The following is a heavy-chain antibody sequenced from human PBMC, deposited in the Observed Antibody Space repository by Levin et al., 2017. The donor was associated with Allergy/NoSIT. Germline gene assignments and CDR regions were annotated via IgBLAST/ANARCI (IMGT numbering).Heavy chain of an antibody. Sequence: NASETLSLTCAVYGGSFSGYYWSWIRQPPGKGLEWIGEINHSGSTNYNPSLKSRVTISVDTSKNQFSLKLSSVTAADTAVYYCASLRSPIVVESMDVWGQGTTVTVSS. J-gene: IGHJ6*02. CDR1: GGSFSGYY. CDR2: INHSGST. V-gene: IGHV4-34*01. D-gene: IGHD2-2*01. CDR3: ASLRSPIVVESMDV.